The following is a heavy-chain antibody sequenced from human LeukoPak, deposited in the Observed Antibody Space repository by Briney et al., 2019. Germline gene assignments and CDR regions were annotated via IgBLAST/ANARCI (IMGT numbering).Heavy chain of an antibody. V-gene: IGHV4-39*01. CDR2: IYYSGST. J-gene: IGHJ6*03. D-gene: IGHD7-27*01. CDR1: GGSLSSNSYY. CDR3: AGECISHMDV. Sequence: SETLSLTCLVSGGSLSSNSYYWGWIRQPPGKGLEWIGSIYYSGSTYYNPSLKSRVTISVDTSKNQFSLKLSSVTAADTAVYYCAGECISHMDVWGKGTTVTVSS.